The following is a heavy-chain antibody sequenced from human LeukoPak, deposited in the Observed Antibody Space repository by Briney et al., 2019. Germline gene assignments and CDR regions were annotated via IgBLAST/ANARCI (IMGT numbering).Heavy chain of an antibody. Sequence: SETLSLTCAVYGGSFSGYYWSWIRQPPGKGLEWIGEINHSGSTNYNPSLKSRVTISVDTSKNQFSLKLSSVTAADTAVYYCASLALFPSIAAPPDNWFDPWGQRTLVTVSS. V-gene: IGHV4-34*01. CDR1: GGSFSGYY. CDR3: ASLALFPSIAAPPDNWFDP. D-gene: IGHD6-6*01. CDR2: INHSGST. J-gene: IGHJ5*02.